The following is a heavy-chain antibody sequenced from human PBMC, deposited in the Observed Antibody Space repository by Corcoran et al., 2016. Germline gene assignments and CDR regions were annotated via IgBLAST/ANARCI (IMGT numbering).Heavy chain of an antibody. CDR2: IKSKTDGGTT. CDR3: TTESGYYDSSGLNWFDP. J-gene: IGHJ5*02. CDR1: GFTFSNAW. Sequence: VQLVDSGGGLVMPGGSLRLSCAASGFTFSNAWMSWVRQAPGKGLEWVGRIKSKTDGGTTDYAAPVKGRFTISRDDSKNTLYLQMNSLKTEDNAVYYCTTESGYYDSSGLNWFDPWGQGTLVTVSS. V-gene: IGHV3-15*01. D-gene: IGHD3-22*01.